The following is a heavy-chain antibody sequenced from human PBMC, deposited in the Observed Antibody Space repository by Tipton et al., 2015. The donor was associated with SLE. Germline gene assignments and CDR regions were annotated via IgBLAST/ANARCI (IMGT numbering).Heavy chain of an antibody. CDR2: IYYSGST. Sequence: TLSLTCTVSGDSISSSSYYWGWIRQPPGKGLEWIANIYYSGSTYYNPSLKSRVTISVDTSKNQFSLKLSSVTAADTAVYYCARGVLLRVKSSEQFDYWGQGTLVTVSS. CDR3: ARGVLLRVKSSEQFDY. J-gene: IGHJ4*02. D-gene: IGHD1-26*01. V-gene: IGHV4-39*01. CDR1: GDSISSSSYY.